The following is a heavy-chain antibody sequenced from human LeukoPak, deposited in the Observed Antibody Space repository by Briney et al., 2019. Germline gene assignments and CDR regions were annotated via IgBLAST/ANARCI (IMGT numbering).Heavy chain of an antibody. J-gene: IGHJ4*02. CDR3: ARDSLTMIVSTRGDY. V-gene: IGHV3-21*01. CDR1: GFTFSSYS. Sequence: PGGSLRLSCAASGFTFSSYSMNWVRQAPGKGLEWVSSISSSSSYIYYADSVKGRFTISRDNAKNSLYLQMNSLRAEDTAVYYCARDSLTMIVSTRGDYWGQGTLVTVSS. D-gene: IGHD3-22*01. CDR2: ISSSSSYI.